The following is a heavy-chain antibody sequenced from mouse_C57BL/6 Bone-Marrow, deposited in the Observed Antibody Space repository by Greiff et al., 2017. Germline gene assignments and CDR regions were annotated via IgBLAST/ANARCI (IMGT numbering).Heavy chain of an antibody. CDR3: ATGGGHFDY. Sequence: VQLQQPGAELVKPGASVKLSCKASGYTFTSYWMQWVKQRPGQGLEWIGEIDPSDSYTNYNQKFKGKATLTVDTSSSTAYMQLSSLTSEDSAVYYCATGGGHFDYWGQGTTLTVSS. CDR2: IDPSDSYT. CDR1: GYTFTSYW. J-gene: IGHJ2*01. V-gene: IGHV1-50*01.